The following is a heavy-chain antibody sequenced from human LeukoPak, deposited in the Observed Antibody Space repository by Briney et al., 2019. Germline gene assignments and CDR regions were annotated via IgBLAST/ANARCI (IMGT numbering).Heavy chain of an antibody. D-gene: IGHD2-2*01. V-gene: IGHV3-7*01. CDR1: GFTFSSYW. J-gene: IGHJ6*02. CDR3: AKDRWGSSTSMDV. CDR2: IKQDGSEK. Sequence: GGSLRLSCAASGFTFSSYWMSWVRQAPGKGLEWVANIKQDGSEKHYADSVKGRFTISRDNSKNTLYLQMDSLRAEDTAVYYCAKDRWGSSTSMDVWGQGTTVTVSS.